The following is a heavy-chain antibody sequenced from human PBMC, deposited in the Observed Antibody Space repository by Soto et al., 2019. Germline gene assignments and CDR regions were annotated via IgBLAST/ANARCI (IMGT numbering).Heavy chain of an antibody. CDR1: GGSISTYY. Sequence: SETLSLTCTVSGGSISTYYWNWIRQPPGKEQEWIGYIYYSGNTNYNTSLKSRITISVDTSKNQFSLKLSSVTAADTAVYYCTRDWYYSDSTGYYHDVFDIWGQGTMVT. CDR2: IYYSGNT. J-gene: IGHJ3*02. D-gene: IGHD3-22*01. CDR3: TRDWYYSDSTGYYHDVFDI. V-gene: IGHV4-59*12.